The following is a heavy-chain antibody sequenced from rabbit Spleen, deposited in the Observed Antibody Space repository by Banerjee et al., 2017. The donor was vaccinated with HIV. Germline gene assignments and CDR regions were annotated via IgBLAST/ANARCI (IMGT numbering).Heavy chain of an antibody. D-gene: IGHD4-2*01. CDR1: GVSFTSNYY. V-gene: IGHV1S40*01. CDR2: IDSGSSGFT. Sequence: QSLEESGGDLVKPGASLTLTCTASGVSFTSNYYICWVRQAPGKGLEWIACIDSGSSGFTYFASWAKGRFTISKTSSTTVTLQVTSLTAADTATYFCARDAAGREDFNLWGQGTLVTVS. CDR3: ARDAAGREDFNL. J-gene: IGHJ4*01.